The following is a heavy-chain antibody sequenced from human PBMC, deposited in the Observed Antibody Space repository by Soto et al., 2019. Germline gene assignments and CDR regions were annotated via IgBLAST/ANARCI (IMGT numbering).Heavy chain of an antibody. Sequence: SETLSLTCTVSGGSISSYYWSWIRQPPGKGLEWIGYIYYSGSTNYNPSLKSRVTISVDTSKNQFSLKLSSVTAADTAVYYCARDSPDYDILTGYRPNYGMDVWGQGTTVTVS. V-gene: IGHV4-59*01. CDR2: IYYSGST. D-gene: IGHD3-9*01. J-gene: IGHJ6*02. CDR3: ARDSPDYDILTGYRPNYGMDV. CDR1: GGSISSYY.